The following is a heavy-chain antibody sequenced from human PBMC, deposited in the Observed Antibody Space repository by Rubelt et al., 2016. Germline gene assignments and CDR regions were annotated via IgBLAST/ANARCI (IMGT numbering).Heavy chain of an antibody. CDR3: AKEVNGGSFDY. V-gene: IGHV3-43*01. D-gene: IGHD3-16*01. CDR1: GFTFDDYT. Sequence: ASGFTFDDYTMHWVRQAPGKGLEWVSLISWDGGSTYYADSVKGRFTISRDNSKNSLYLQMNSLRTEDTALDYRAKEVNGGSFDYWGQGTLVTVSS. J-gene: IGHJ4*02. CDR2: ISWDGGST.